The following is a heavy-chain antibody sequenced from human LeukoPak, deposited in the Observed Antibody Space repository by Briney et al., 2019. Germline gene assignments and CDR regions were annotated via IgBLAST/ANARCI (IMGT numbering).Heavy chain of an antibody. J-gene: IGHJ5*02. CDR1: GGSISSGDYY. D-gene: IGHD3-22*01. Sequence: SQTLSLTCTVSGGSISSGDYYWSWIRQPPGKGLEWIGNIYYSGSTYYNPSLKSRVTISVDTSKNQFSLKLSSVTAADTAVYYCARNTYYYDSSGPLGGFDPWGQGTLVTVSS. CDR2: IYYSGST. V-gene: IGHV4-30-4*01. CDR3: ARNTYYYDSSGPLGGFDP.